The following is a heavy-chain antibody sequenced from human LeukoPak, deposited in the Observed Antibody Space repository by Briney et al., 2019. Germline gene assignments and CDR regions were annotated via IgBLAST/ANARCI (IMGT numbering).Heavy chain of an antibody. CDR2: ISNSKGISD. CDR1: GFTFTNYP. Sequence: PGGSLRLSCAVSGFTFTNYPMSWVRQAPGKGLEWVSGISNSKGISDYYADSVKGRFTISRDNSKNTLYLQMNSLRAEDTAVYYCARDIMVRRGSYSVGFDYWGQGTLVTVSS. D-gene: IGHD1-26*01. CDR3: ARDIMVRRGSYSVGFDY. V-gene: IGHV3-23*01. J-gene: IGHJ4*02.